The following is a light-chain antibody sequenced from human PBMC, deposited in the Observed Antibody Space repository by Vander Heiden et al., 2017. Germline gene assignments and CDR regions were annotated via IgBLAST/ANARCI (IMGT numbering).Light chain of an antibody. CDR2: EAS. CDR3: QHYNDYPVT. Sequence: DIQMTQSPSTLSASVGDGVTIPCRASQSVSTWLAWYQQKPGKAPKLLIFEASTLASGVPSRFSGSGSGTDFSLTISSLQPDDFATYYCQHYNDYPVTFGQGTKLEIK. V-gene: IGKV1-5*03. CDR1: QSVSTW. J-gene: IGKJ2*01.